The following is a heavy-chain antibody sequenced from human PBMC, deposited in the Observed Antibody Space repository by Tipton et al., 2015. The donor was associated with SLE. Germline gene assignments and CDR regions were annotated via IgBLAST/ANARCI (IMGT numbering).Heavy chain of an antibody. CDR1: GGSISSSSYY. CDR3: ARDTLGGLDY. V-gene: IGHV4-39*07. J-gene: IGHJ4*02. CDR2: IYYSGST. Sequence: GLVKPSETLSLTCTVSGGSISSSSYYWGWIRQPPGKGLEWIGSIYYSGSTYYNPSLQGRVTISVDTSQNQFSLKMSSVTAADTAVYYCARDTLGGLDYWGQGTLVTVSS. D-gene: IGHD1-26*01.